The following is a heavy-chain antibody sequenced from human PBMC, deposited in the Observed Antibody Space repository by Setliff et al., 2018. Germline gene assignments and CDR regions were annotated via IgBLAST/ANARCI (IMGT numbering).Heavy chain of an antibody. CDR1: GGSISSGDAS. Sequence: PSETLSLTCAVSGGSISSGDASWSWVRQPPGKGLEWIGYIYYGGSTNYNPSLNSRVAISVDTSENQFSLRLNSVTAADTAVYYCARLWISYESNTYFYPKYFDFWGQGTLVTVSS. J-gene: IGHJ4*02. CDR2: IYYGGST. CDR3: ARLWISYESNTYFYPKYFDF. D-gene: IGHD3-22*01. V-gene: IGHV4-61*08.